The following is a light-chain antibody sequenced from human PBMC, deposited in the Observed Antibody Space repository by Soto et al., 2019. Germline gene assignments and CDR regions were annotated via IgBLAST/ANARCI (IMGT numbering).Light chain of an antibody. CDR1: SSDVGGYNY. J-gene: IGLJ1*01. CDR3: CSYAGSYTPLYV. CDR2: DVS. Sequence: QSALTQPLSVSGSPGQSVTISCTGTSSDVGGYNYVSWYQQHPGKAPKLMIYDVSKRPSGVPDRFSGSKSGNTASLTISGLQAEDEADYYCCSYAGSYTPLYVFGNGTKVTVL. V-gene: IGLV2-11*01.